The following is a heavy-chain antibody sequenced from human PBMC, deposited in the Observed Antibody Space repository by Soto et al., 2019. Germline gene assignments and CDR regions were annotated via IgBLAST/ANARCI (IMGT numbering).Heavy chain of an antibody. J-gene: IGHJ3*02. D-gene: IGHD2-21*02. CDR3: ARGGDGVVTAMRDAFDI. CDR2: IYYSGST. Sequence: SETLSLTCTVSGGSISSGDYYWSWIRQPPGKGLEWIGYIYYSGSTYYNPSLKSRVTISVDTSKNQFSLKLSSVTAADTAVYYCARGGDGVVTAMRDAFDIWGQGTMVTVSS. CDR1: GGSISSGDYY. V-gene: IGHV4-30-4*01.